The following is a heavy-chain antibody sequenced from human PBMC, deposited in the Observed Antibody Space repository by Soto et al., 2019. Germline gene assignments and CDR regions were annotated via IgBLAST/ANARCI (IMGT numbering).Heavy chain of an antibody. Sequence: QVQLVQSGAEVKKPGSSVKVSCKASGGTFSSYAISWVRQAPGQGLEWMGGIIPIFGTANYAQKFQGRVTITADESTSTAYMELSSLRSEDTAVYYCATKYSSSYYYYYYGMDVWGQETTVTVSS. CDR3: ATKYSSSYYYYYYGMDV. CDR1: GGTFSSYA. CDR2: IIPIFGTA. V-gene: IGHV1-69*01. D-gene: IGHD6-6*01. J-gene: IGHJ6*02.